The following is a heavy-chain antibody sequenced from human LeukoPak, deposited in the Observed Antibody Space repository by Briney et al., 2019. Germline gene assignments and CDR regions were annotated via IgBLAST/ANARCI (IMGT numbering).Heavy chain of an antibody. CDR3: ARRLSGATHDY. CDR1: GFTFSSYA. Sequence: GGSLRLSCAASGFTFSSYAMSWVRQTPGKGLEWVSSISNSGNSAYYADSVKGRFTISRDKSKNTLYLQMNSLRAEDTAVYYCARRLSGATHDYWGQGTLVTVSS. J-gene: IGHJ4*02. CDR2: ISNSGNSA. V-gene: IGHV3-23*01. D-gene: IGHD1-26*01.